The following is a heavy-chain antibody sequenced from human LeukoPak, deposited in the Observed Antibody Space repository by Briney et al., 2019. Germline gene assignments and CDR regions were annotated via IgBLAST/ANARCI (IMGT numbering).Heavy chain of an antibody. V-gene: IGHV4-39*01. J-gene: IGHJ4*02. Sequence: SETLSLTCTVSGGSISSSSYYWGWIRQPPGKGLEWIGSIYYSGSTYYNPSLKSRVTISVDTSKNQFSLKLSSVTAADTAVYYCARNLEATIKTPGLYYFDYWGQGTLVTVSS. D-gene: IGHD5-12*01. CDR2: IYYSGST. CDR1: GGSISSSSYY. CDR3: ARNLEATIKTPGLYYFDY.